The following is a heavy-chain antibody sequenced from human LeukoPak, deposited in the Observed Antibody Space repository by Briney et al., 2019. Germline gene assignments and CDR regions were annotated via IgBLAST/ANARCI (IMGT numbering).Heavy chain of an antibody. CDR3: AGDFSQSRNSDY. J-gene: IGHJ4*02. V-gene: IGHV3-7*01. CDR1: GFSFNTYW. Sequence: PGGSLRLSCAASGFSFNTYWMHWVRQTPGKGLEWLATINEDGSEKNYVDSVKGRFTISRDNARNSLYLQMNSLRAEDTAVYYCAGDFSQSRNSDYWGQGTLVTVSS. D-gene: IGHD4-23*01. CDR2: INEDGSEK.